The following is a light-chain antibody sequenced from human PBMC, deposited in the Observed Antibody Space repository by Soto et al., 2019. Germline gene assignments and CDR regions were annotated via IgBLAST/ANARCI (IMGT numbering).Light chain of an antibody. Sequence: QSVLTQPPSASGSPGHSVTISCTGTSSDVGGYNYVSWYQQHPGKAPQLMIYEVSRRPSGVPDRFSGPKSGNPASLTVSGLQAEDEADYYCSSYAGSNNLLFGGGPRCPS. J-gene: IGLJ2*01. CDR1: SSDVGGYNY. V-gene: IGLV2-8*01. CDR3: SSYAGSNNLL. CDR2: EVS.